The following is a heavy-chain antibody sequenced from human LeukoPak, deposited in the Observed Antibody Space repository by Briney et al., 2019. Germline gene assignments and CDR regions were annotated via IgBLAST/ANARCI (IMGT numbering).Heavy chain of an antibody. Sequence: PGGSLILSCAASGFTFNIYAMSWVRQAPGKGLEWVSGISGISDTTYYADSVKGRFTISRDNSKNTLYLQMNSLRAEDTAVYYCAKVANRGDILTGYFALDYWGQGTLVTVSS. D-gene: IGHD3-9*01. CDR2: ISGISDTT. CDR1: GFTFNIYA. V-gene: IGHV3-23*01. J-gene: IGHJ4*02. CDR3: AKVANRGDILTGYFALDY.